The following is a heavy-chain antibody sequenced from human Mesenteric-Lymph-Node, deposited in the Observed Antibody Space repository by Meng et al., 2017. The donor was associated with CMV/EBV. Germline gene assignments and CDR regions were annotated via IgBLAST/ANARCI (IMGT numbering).Heavy chain of an antibody. V-gene: IGHV3-7*01. CDR1: GFTFNNYC. Sequence: GESLKISCGASGFTFNNYCMRWVRRQAPGKGLEWVANIKEDGSEKYYVDFVKGRFAISRDNSKNTLYLEMNSLRPEDMGVYYCAASRTVDHWGQGTLVTVSS. CDR2: IKEDGSEK. CDR3: AASRTVDH. J-gene: IGHJ4*02.